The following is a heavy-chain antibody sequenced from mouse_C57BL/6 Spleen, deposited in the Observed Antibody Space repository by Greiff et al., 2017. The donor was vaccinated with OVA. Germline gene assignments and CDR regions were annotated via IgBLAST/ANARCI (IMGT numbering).Heavy chain of an antibody. J-gene: IGHJ1*03. D-gene: IGHD2-5*01. CDR2: IWSGGST. Sequence: VQLVESGPGLVQPSQSLSITCTVSGFSLTSYGVHWVRQSPGKGLEWLGVIWSGGSTDYNAAFISRLSISKDNSKSQVFFKMNSLQADDTAIYYCARNDYSNYEYFDVWGTGTTVTVSS. CDR3: ARNDYSNYEYFDV. CDR1: GFSLTSYG. V-gene: IGHV2-2*01.